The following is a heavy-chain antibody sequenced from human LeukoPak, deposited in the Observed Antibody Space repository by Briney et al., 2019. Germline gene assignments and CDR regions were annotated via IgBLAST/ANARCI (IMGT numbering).Heavy chain of an antibody. Sequence: GGSLRLSCAASGFTFSSYGMHWVRQAPGKGLEWVAFIRYDGSNKYYADSVKGRFTISRDNSKNTLYLQMNSLRAEDTAVYCCAKDRAYDILTGYIFDYWGQGTLVTVSS. CDR3: AKDRAYDILTGYIFDY. CDR2: IRYDGSNK. CDR1: GFTFSSYG. J-gene: IGHJ4*02. D-gene: IGHD3-9*01. V-gene: IGHV3-30*02.